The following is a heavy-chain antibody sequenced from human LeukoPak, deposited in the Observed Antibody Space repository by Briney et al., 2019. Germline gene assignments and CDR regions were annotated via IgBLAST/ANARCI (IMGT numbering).Heavy chain of an antibody. D-gene: IGHD6-19*01. CDR1: GYTFTSYY. Sequence: ASVKVSCKASGYTFTSYYMHWVRQAPGQGLEWMGGIIPIFGTANYAQKFQGRVTITADESTSTAYMELSSLRSEDTAVYYCGAGNSGSGSPYYYYGMDVWGQGTTVTVSS. V-gene: IGHV1-69*13. CDR2: IIPIFGTA. CDR3: GAGNSGSGSPYYYYGMDV. J-gene: IGHJ6*02.